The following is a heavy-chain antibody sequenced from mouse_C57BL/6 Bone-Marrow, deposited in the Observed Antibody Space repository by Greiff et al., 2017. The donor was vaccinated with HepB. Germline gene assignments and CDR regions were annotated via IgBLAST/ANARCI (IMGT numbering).Heavy chain of an antibody. D-gene: IGHD1-1*01. Sequence: EVNVVESGGGLVQSGRSLRLSCATSGFTFSDFYMEWVRQAPGKGLEWIAASRNKANDYTTEYSASVKGRFIVSRDTSQSILYLQMNALRAEDTAIYYCARDASTVVYWYFDVWGTGTTVTVSS. CDR1: GFTFSDFY. J-gene: IGHJ1*03. CDR2: SRNKANDYTT. CDR3: ARDASTVVYWYFDV. V-gene: IGHV7-1*01.